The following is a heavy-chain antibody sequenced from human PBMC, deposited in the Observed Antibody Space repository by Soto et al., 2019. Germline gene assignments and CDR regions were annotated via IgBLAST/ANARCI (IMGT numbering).Heavy chain of an antibody. J-gene: IGHJ5*02. V-gene: IGHV3-74*01. CDR1: GFNFSNHW. CDR2: ITSDGKSK. Sequence: PGGSLRLSCAASGFNFSNHWTHWVRQRPGEGLVWVSRITSDGKSKAYAESVKGRFAISRDNAKNTLYLQMNGLTAEDTAVYYCARESGDWPLNWFDPWGLGTLVTVSS. D-gene: IGHD2-21*02. CDR3: ARESGDWPLNWFDP.